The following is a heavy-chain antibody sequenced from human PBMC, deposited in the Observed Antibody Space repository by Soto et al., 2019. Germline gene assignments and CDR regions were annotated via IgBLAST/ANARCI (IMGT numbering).Heavy chain of an antibody. Sequence: QVQLVQSGAEVKKPGASVTVSCKASGYTFTSYAMYWVRQAPGQRLEWMGWMNADNGNTTYSQKFQGRVTITRDTSASTAYMELSSLTSEDTAVYYSARAASPPDYLGKGTLVTVSS. V-gene: IGHV1-3*01. CDR2: MNADNGNT. J-gene: IGHJ4*02. CDR3: ARAASPPDY. CDR1: GYTFTSYA.